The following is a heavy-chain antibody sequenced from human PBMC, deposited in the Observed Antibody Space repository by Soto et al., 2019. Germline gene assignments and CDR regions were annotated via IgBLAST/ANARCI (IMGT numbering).Heavy chain of an antibody. D-gene: IGHD3-3*01. CDR2: IYYSGST. J-gene: IGHJ6*02. CDR3: AGGPANYYDFWSGTLGYYYYGMDV. Sequence: PSETLSLTCTVSGGSISSSSYYWGWIRQPPGKGLEWIGSIYYSGSTYYNPSLKSRVTISVDTSKNQFSLKLSSVTAADTAVYYCAGGPANYYDFWSGTLGYYYYGMDVWGQGTTVTVSS. CDR1: GGSISSSSYY. V-gene: IGHV4-39*01.